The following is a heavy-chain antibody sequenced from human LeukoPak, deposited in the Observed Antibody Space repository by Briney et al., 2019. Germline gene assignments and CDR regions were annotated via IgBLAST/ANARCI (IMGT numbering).Heavy chain of an antibody. CDR1: GGSISSGSYY. V-gene: IGHV4-61*02. CDR3: ARGRLGAASFDY. D-gene: IGHD3-16*01. J-gene: IGHJ4*02. CDR2: IYTSGST. Sequence: PSETLSLTXTVSGGSISSGSYYWSWIRQPAGKGLEWIGRIYTSGSTNYNPSLKSRVTISVDTSKNQFSLKLSSVTAADTAVYYCARGRLGAASFDYWGQGTLVTVSS.